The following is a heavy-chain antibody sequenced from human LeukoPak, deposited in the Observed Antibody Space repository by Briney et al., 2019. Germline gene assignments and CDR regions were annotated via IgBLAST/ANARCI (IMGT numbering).Heavy chain of an antibody. CDR2: IIPIFGTA. V-gene: IGHV1-69*01. D-gene: IGHD5-18*01. CDR3: ARGPRTAMVIWFDP. Sequence: ASVKVSCKASGGTFSSYAISWVRQAPGQGLEWMGGIIPIFGTANYAQKFQGRVTITADESTSTAYMELSSLRSEDTAVYYCARGPRTAMVIWFDPWGQGTLVTVSS. CDR1: GGTFSSYA. J-gene: IGHJ5*02.